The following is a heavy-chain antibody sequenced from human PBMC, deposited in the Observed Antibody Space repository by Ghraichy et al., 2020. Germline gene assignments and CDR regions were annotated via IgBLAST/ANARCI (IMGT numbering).Heavy chain of an antibody. CDR2: IYYSGST. D-gene: IGHD6-13*01. CDR3: ARGMEEGRSSWDCYYYYGMDV. Sequence: SETLSLTCTVSGGSISSYYWSWIRQPPGKGLEWIGYIYYSGSTNYNPSLNSRVTISVATSKNQFSLKLSSVTAADTAVYYCARGMEEGRSSWDCYYYYGMDVWVQATTVTVSS. J-gene: IGHJ6*02. CDR1: GGSISSYY. V-gene: IGHV4-59*01.